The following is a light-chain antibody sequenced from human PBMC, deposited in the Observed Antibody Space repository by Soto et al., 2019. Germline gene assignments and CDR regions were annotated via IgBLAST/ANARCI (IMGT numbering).Light chain of an antibody. CDR3: RQRYNMTPYT. V-gene: IGKV1-39*01. CDR2: GAS. CDR1: QSISSY. Sequence: DIQMTQSPSSLSASVGDRVTITCRASQSISSYLNWYQQKLGKAPKLLIYGASSLQSGVPSRFSGRRSGRDFTVTISCVKPEDSATYFGRQRYNMTPYTFGQGTTLELK. J-gene: IGKJ2*01.